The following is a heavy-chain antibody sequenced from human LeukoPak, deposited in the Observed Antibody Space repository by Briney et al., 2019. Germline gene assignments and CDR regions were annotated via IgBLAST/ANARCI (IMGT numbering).Heavy chain of an antibody. CDR1: GGSISSYY. Sequence: SETLYLTCSVSGGSISSYYWSWIRQSPGKGLEWIGYIFYSGSTNYSPSLKSRVTISVDTSKNQFSLKLGSVTAADTAVYYCARGGSGPYPRLDYWGQGSLVTVSS. J-gene: IGHJ4*02. V-gene: IGHV4-59*01. CDR2: IFYSGST. CDR3: ARGGSGPYPRLDY. D-gene: IGHD6-19*01.